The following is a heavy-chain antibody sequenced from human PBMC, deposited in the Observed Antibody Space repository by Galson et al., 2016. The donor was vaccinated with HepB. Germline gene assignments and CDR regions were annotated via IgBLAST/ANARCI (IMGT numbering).Heavy chain of an antibody. CDR1: GVSVSSSTHY. J-gene: IGHJ3*01. Sequence: SETLSLTCTVSGVSVSSSTHYWGWIRQSPGKGLEWIGSWYYSGSTYYNPSPKSRVTIFADKSTNQISLRLDSVTAADTAVYFCARHGVRGFGDSVFEAFDLWGPGTVVIVSS. D-gene: IGHD3-10*01. CDR3: ARHGVRGFGDSVFEAFDL. V-gene: IGHV4-39*01. CDR2: WYYSGST.